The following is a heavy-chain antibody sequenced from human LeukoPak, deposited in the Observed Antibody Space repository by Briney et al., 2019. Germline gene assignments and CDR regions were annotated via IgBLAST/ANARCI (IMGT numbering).Heavy chain of an antibody. J-gene: IGHJ3*02. CDR2: ISTSSSYI. CDR1: GFTFSYYN. CDR3: ARDGELHSAFDI. Sequence: PGGSLRLSCAASGFTFSYYNMNWVRQAPGKGLEWVSSISTSSSYIYYADSVKGRFTISRDNAKNSLYLQMNSLRAEDTAVYYCARDGELHSAFDIWGQGTMVTVSS. D-gene: IGHD1-7*01. V-gene: IGHV3-21*01.